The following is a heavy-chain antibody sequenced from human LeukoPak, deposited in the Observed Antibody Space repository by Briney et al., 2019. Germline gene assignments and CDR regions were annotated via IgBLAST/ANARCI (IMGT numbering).Heavy chain of an antibody. CDR1: GGSISSYY. J-gene: IGHJ4*02. CDR3: ARARGLAVDSSGYYVYEY. V-gene: IGHV4-59*01. Sequence: PSETLSLTCTVSGGSISSYYWSWIRQPPGKGLEWLGYIYYSGSTNYNPSLKSRVTISVDTSRNQFSLRLSSVTAADTAVYYCARARGLAVDSSGYYVYEYWGQGTLVTVSS. D-gene: IGHD3-22*01. CDR2: IYYSGST.